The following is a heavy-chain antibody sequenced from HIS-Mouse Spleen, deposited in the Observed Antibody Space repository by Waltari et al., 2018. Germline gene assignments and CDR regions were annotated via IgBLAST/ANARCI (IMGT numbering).Heavy chain of an antibody. CDR1: GGSIRSSSYY. CDR2: IYYSGST. V-gene: IGHV4-39*07. Sequence: QESGPGLVKPSETLSLTCTVSGGSIRSSSYYWGWIRQPPGKGLEWIGSIYYSGSTYYNPSLKSRVTISVDTSKNQFSLKLSSVTAADTAVYYCAREIPYSSSWYDWYFDLWGRGTLVTVSS. CDR3: AREIPYSSSWYDWYFDL. D-gene: IGHD6-13*01. J-gene: IGHJ2*01.